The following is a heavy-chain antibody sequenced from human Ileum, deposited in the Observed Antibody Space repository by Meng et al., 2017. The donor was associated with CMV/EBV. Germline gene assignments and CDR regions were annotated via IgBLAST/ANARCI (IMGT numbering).Heavy chain of an antibody. Sequence: SVKVSCKASGGTFNSYTVSWVRQAPGQGLEWMGRIIPMLGITNYSQKFQGRVRITVDKSTSTAYMGLSSLRSEDTAVYYCARDFPPGHWGQGTLVTVSS. CDR2: IIPMLGIT. J-gene: IGHJ4*02. CDR3: ARDFPPGH. V-gene: IGHV1-69*04. CDR1: GGTFNSYT.